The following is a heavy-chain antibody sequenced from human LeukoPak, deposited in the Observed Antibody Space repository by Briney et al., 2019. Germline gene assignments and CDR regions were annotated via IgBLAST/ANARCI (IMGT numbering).Heavy chain of an antibody. CDR1: GFTFDDYA. CDR2: ISWNSGRI. CDR3: TKDGGRGLAARYYRGHFDY. J-gene: IGHJ4*02. V-gene: IGHV3-9*01. D-gene: IGHD2-15*01. Sequence: GGSLRLSCAASGFTFDDYAMPWVRRAPGKGLEWVSGISWNSGRIGYADSVKGRFTISRDNAKNSLYLQMNSLRAEDTALYYCTKDGGRGLAARYYRGHFDYWGQGTLVTVSS.